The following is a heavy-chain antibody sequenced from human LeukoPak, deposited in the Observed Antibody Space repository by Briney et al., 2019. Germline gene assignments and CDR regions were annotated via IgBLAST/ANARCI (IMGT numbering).Heavy chain of an antibody. Sequence: PSETLSLTCAVYGGSFSGYYWSWIRQPPGKGLEWIGEINHSGSTNYNPSIKSRVTISVDTSKNQFSLKLSSVTAADTAVYYCARKLGSGWYIPRNNWFDPWGQGTLVTVSS. D-gene: IGHD6-19*01. J-gene: IGHJ5*02. CDR1: GGSFSGYY. CDR3: ARKLGSGWYIPRNNWFDP. CDR2: INHSGST. V-gene: IGHV4-34*01.